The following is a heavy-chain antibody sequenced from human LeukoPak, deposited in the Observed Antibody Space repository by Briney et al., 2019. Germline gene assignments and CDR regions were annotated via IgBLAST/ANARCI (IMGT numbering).Heavy chain of an antibody. CDR2: IYYSGST. D-gene: IGHD3-10*01. J-gene: IGHJ6*03. V-gene: IGHV4-59*01. CDR3: ARVEEGYGSGRRGNFYYYHMDV. CDR1: GGSISSYY. Sequence: SETLSLTCTVSGGSISSYYWTWIRQPPGKGLEWIGYIYYSGSTNYNPSLKSRVTISVDTSKNQFSLKLTSVTAADTAVYYCARVEEGYGSGRRGNFYYYHMDVWGKGTTVTISS.